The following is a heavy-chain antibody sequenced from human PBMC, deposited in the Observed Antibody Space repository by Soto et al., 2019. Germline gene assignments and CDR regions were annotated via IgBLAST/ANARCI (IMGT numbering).Heavy chain of an antibody. CDR2: INAGNGNT. CDR1: GGTFSSYA. Sequence: ASVKVSCKASGGTFSSYAISWVRQAPGQGLEWMGGINAGNGNTNYAQKFQGRVTITRDTSASTAYMELSSLRSEDTAVYYCARDTAMVTYYYYGMDVWGQGTTVTVSS. D-gene: IGHD5-18*01. CDR3: ARDTAMVTYYYYGMDV. J-gene: IGHJ6*02. V-gene: IGHV1-3*01.